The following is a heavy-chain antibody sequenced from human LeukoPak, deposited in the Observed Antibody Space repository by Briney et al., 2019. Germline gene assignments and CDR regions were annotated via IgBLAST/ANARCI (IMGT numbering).Heavy chain of an antibody. Sequence: GGSLRLSCAPSGFTVSSNYMSGVRQAPGKGLERVSVIYSGGDTFYADSVKGRFTISRDNSKNTLYLQMNSLRAEDTAVYYCAAKVELRSYGPYFNSWGQGTLVTVSS. D-gene: IGHD1-7*01. J-gene: IGHJ4*02. V-gene: IGHV3-53*01. CDR3: AAKVELRSYGPYFNS. CDR1: GFTVSSNY. CDR2: IYSGGDT.